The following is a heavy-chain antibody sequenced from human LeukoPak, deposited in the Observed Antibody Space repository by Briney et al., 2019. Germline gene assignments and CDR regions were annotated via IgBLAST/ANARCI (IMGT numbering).Heavy chain of an antibody. CDR1: GFTFSNHG. V-gene: IGHV3-33*01. J-gene: IGHJ4*02. Sequence: GGSLRLSCAASGFTFSNHGMHWVRQAPGKGPEWVALIWYDGSNKYYGDSVKGRFTISRDNSKNTVYLQMNSLRAEDTGVYYCARDRLEAVTDDDYFDYWGQGTLVTVSS. CDR3: ARDRLEAVTDDDYFDY. D-gene: IGHD2-21*02. CDR2: IWYDGSNK.